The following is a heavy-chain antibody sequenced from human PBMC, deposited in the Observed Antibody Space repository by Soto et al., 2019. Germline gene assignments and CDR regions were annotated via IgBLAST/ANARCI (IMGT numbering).Heavy chain of an antibody. V-gene: IGHV1-46*01. CDR1: GYSFSDYY. CDR3: ARRHCSSGGCYVNWIDP. D-gene: IGHD2-15*01. CDR2: INPNTGSI. J-gene: IGHJ5*02. Sequence: QVQLVQSGAEVKKPGASVRLSCKASGYSFSDYYIHWVRRAPGQGLEWMGIINPNTGSIKYAQNFRGRVTMTRDTSASTVYMELSSLRSEDTAIYYCARRHCSSGGCYVNWIDPWSQGTLVTVSS.